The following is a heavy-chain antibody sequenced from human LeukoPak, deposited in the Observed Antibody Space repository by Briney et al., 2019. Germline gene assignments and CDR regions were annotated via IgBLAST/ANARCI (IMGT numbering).Heavy chain of an antibody. V-gene: IGHV4-39*01. D-gene: IGHD6-19*01. CDR3: ARQGYSSGQDP. CDR2: IYYSGST. Sequence: PSETLSLTCTVSGGSISSSSHYWGWIRQPPGKGLEWIGSIYYSGSTYYNPSLKSRVTISVDTSKNQFSLKLSSVTAADTAVYYCARQGYSSGQDPWGQGTLVTVSS. CDR1: GGSISSSSHY. J-gene: IGHJ5*02.